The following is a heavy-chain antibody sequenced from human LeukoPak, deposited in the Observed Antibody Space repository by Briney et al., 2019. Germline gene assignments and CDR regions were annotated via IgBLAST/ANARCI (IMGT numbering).Heavy chain of an antibody. V-gene: IGHV1-18*01. CDR1: GCTFTSYG. D-gene: IGHD5-18*01. CDR3: ARDLSYGYIYYYYGMDV. Sequence: ASVKVSCKASGCTFTSYGISWVRQAPGQGLEWMGWISAYNGNTNYAQKLQGRVTMTTDTSTSTAYMELRSLRSDDTAVYYCARDLSYGYIYYYYGMDVWGQGTTVTVSS. J-gene: IGHJ6*02. CDR2: ISAYNGNT.